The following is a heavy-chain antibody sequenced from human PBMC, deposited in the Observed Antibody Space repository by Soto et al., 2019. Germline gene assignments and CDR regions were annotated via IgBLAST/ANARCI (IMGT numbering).Heavy chain of an antibody. CDR3: ATGVPGIAVAGRNYYYYGMDV. V-gene: IGHV1-69*12. CDR2: IIPVFGTA. Sequence: QVQLVQSGAEVKKPGSSVKVSCKTSGGSLSNYAISWVRQAPRQGLEWMGGIIPVFGTANYAQKFQGRVMISADESTSTAYMELSSVRSEDTAVYYCATGVPGIAVAGRNYYYYGMDVWGQGTTVTVSS. D-gene: IGHD6-19*01. CDR1: GGSLSNYA. J-gene: IGHJ6*02.